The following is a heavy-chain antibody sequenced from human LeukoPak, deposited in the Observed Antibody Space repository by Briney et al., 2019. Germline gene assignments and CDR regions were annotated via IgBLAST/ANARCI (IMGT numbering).Heavy chain of an antibody. Sequence: PSENLSLTCTVSGGSISSSSYYWGWIRQPPGKGLEWIGSIYSGSTYYNPSLRSRVTISVDTSKNQFSLNLSSVTAADTAVYYCARRASYGYYRRHFDYWGQGTLVTVSS. CDR2: IYSGST. V-gene: IGHV4-39*01. D-gene: IGHD3-3*01. CDR3: ARRASYGYYRRHFDY. J-gene: IGHJ4*02. CDR1: GGSISSSSYY.